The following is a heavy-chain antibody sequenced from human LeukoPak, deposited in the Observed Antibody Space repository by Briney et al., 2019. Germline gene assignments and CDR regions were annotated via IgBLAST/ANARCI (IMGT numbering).Heavy chain of an antibody. CDR1: GYSFTTYW. CDR3: ARSHCGSTSCPFDY. V-gene: IGHV5-51*01. J-gene: IGHJ4*02. D-gene: IGHD2-2*01. CDR2: IYPGDSDT. Sequence: GESLKISCEGSGYSFTTYWIAWVRRMPGKGLEWMGTIYPGDSDTRYSPSFQGQVTISVDKSINTASLQWSSLQASDTAMYYCARSHCGSTSCPFDYWGQGTLVTVSS.